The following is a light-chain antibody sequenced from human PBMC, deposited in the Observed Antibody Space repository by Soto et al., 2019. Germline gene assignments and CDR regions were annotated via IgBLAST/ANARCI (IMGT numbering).Light chain of an antibody. CDR1: QSVSSN. CDR2: GAS. V-gene: IGKV3D-15*01. Sequence: EIVMTQSPATLSVSPGERATLSCRASQSVSSNLAWYQQKPGQAPRPLIYGASTRATGIPARFSGSGSGTEFNLTISSLQSEDFAVYYCQQYNNWPPITCGQGTRLEIK. J-gene: IGKJ5*01. CDR3: QQYNNWPPIT.